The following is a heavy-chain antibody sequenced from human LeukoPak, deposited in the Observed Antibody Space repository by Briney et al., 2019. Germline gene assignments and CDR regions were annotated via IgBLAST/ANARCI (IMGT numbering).Heavy chain of an antibody. CDR2: IKSKTDGGTT. V-gene: IGHV3-15*01. CDR1: GFTFSNAW. J-gene: IGHJ3*02. Sequence: GSLRLSCAASGFTFSNAWMSWVRQAPGKGLEWVGRIKSKTDGGTTDYAAPVKGRFTISRDDSKNTLYLQMNSLKTEDTAVYYCTTDSAHYSSEGDAFDIWVQGRMVTVSS. CDR3: TTDSAHYSSEGDAFDI. D-gene: IGHD3-22*01.